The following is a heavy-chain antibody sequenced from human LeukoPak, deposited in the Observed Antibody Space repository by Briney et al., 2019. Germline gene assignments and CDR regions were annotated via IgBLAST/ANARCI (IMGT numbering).Heavy chain of an antibody. CDR3: ARVPIAAAGNLLFIDY. D-gene: IGHD6-13*01. CDR1: GYTLTELS. CDR2: FDPEDGET. J-gene: IGHJ4*02. Sequence: ASVKVSCKVSGYTLTELSMHWVRQAPGKGLEWMGGFDPEDGETIYAQKFQGRVTMTRDTSISTAYMELSRLRSDDTAVYYCARVPIAAAGNLLFIDYWGQGTLVTVSS. V-gene: IGHV1-24*01.